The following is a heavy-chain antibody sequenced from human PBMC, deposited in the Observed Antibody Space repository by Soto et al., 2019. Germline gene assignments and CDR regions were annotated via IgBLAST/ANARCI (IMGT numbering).Heavy chain of an antibody. J-gene: IGHJ4*02. CDR1: GGSISSYY. D-gene: IGHD2-21*02. CDR2: NYYSGST. Sequence: SETLSLTCTVSGGSISSYYWSWIRQPPGKGLEWIGYNYYSGSTNYNPSLKSRVTISVDTSKNQFSLKLSSVTAADTAVYYCALGATYCGGDCFDYWGQGTLVTVSS. CDR3: ALGATYCGGDCFDY. V-gene: IGHV4-59*01.